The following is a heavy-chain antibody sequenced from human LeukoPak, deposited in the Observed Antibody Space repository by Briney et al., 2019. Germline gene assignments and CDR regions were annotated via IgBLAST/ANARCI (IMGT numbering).Heavy chain of an antibody. Sequence: PSETLSLTCTVSGGSISSYYWSWIRQPPGKGLEWIAYISDIGSINYNPSLKGRVTISLETSKNQFSLKLSSVTAADTAVYYCAGHHPRNTVDFWGQGTLVTVSS. CDR3: AGHHPRNTVDF. V-gene: IGHV4-59*08. CDR2: ISDIGSI. J-gene: IGHJ4*02. D-gene: IGHD2-8*02. CDR1: GGSISSYY.